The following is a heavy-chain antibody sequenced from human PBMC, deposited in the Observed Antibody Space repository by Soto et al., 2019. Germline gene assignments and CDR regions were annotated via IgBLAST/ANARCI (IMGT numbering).Heavy chain of an antibody. CDR3: ARGGPHAVTYGTYYYYGMDV. CDR1: GFTVSSNY. J-gene: IGHJ6*02. Sequence: GGSLRLSCAASGFTVSSNYMSWVRQAPGKGLEWVSVIYSGGSTYDADSVKVRFTISRDNSKNTRYLQMNSLRAEDTAVYYCARGGPHAVTYGTYYYYGMDVWGQGTTVTVSS. D-gene: IGHD4-17*01. CDR2: IYSGGST. V-gene: IGHV3-53*01.